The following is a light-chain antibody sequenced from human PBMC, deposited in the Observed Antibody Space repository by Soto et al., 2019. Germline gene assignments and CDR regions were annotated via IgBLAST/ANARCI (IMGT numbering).Light chain of an antibody. CDR2: DAS. Sequence: EIVLTQSPGTLSLSPGERATLSCRASQSGSSSSLDWYQQKPGQAPRLLIYDASSRATGIPDRVSGIESGTDFTHTISRLEHEDFAVYYCQQYGSSPLKFGGGTKVEIK. V-gene: IGKV3-20*01. J-gene: IGKJ4*02. CDR3: QQYGSSPLK. CDR1: QSGSSSS.